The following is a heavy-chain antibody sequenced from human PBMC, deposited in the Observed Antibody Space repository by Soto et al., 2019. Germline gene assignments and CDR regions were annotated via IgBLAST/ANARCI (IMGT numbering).Heavy chain of an antibody. J-gene: IGHJ4*02. Sequence: GASVKVSCKASGYTFTSYGISWVRQAPGQGLEWMGWISAYNGNTNYAQKLQGRVTMTTDTSTSTAYMELRSLRSDDTAVYYCARDLTSDSSSLNPFDYWGQGTLVTVSS. D-gene: IGHD6-6*01. CDR3: ARDLTSDSSSLNPFDY. V-gene: IGHV1-18*01. CDR2: ISAYNGNT. CDR1: GYTFTSYG.